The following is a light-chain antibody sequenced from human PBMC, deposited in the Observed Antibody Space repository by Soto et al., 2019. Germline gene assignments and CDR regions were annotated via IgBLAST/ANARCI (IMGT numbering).Light chain of an antibody. CDR2: KAS. J-gene: IGKJ4*01. CDR1: QSISSW. CDR3: QLYNTEPLT. Sequence: DIQMTQSPSTLSASVGDRVTITCRASQSISSWLAWYQQKPGKAPKLLIYKASSLESGVPSRFSGSGSGTEFTLSISSLQSDDFGTYYSQLYNTEPLTFGGGTNVEIK. V-gene: IGKV1-5*03.